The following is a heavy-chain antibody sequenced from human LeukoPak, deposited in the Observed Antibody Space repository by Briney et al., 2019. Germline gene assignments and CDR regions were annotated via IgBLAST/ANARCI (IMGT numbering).Heavy chain of an antibody. CDR1: GGTFSSYA. Sequence: GASVKVSCKASGGTFSSYAISWVRQAPGQGLEWMGGIIPIFGTANYAQKFQGRVTITADESTSTAYMELSSLRSEDTAVYYCAREEYTVVTDYYYGMDVWGQGTTVTVSS. D-gene: IGHD2-21*02. V-gene: IGHV1-69*01. CDR2: IIPIFGTA. CDR3: AREEYTVVTDYYYGMDV. J-gene: IGHJ6*02.